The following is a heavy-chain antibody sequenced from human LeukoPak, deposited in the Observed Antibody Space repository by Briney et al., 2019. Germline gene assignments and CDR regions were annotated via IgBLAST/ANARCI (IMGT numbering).Heavy chain of an antibody. J-gene: IGHJ4*02. D-gene: IGHD2-2*01. CDR3: ARYCSGTCYSGFEY. V-gene: IGHV3-23*01. CDR1: GFTLSNYA. CDR2: IRGSGGNT. Sequence: GGSLRLSCAASGFTLSNYAMSWVRQAPGKGLEWVSTIRGSGGNTYYADSVKGRFTISRDTSKNTLDLRMNSLRAEDTALYYCARYCSGTCYSGFEYWGQGTLVTVSS.